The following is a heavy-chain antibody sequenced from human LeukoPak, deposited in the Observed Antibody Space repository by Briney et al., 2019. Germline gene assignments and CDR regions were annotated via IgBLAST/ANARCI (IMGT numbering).Heavy chain of an antibody. V-gene: IGHV4-38-2*02. CDR2: IYHSGST. CDR3: ARDGVDTPMVSKYYYYYYYMDV. CDR1: GYSISSGYY. J-gene: IGHJ6*03. D-gene: IGHD5-18*01. Sequence: SETLSLTCAVSGYSISSGYYWGWIRQPPGKGLEWIGSIYHSGSTYYNPSLKSRVTISVDTSKNQFSLKLSSVTAADTAVYYCARDGVDTPMVSKYYYYYYYMDVWGKGTTVTVSS.